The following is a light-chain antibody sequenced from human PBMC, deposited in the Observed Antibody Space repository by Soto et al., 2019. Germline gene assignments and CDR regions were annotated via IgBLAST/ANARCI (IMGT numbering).Light chain of an antibody. CDR1: QSISSY. CDR2: AAS. J-gene: IGKJ5*01. Sequence: DIQMTQSPSSLSASVGDRVTITCRASQSISSYLNWYQQKPGKAPKLLIHAASSLQSGVPSRFSGRGSGTDFTLTINSLQPEDFATYYCQQTYTTLTLGQGTRLEIK. V-gene: IGKV1-39*01. CDR3: QQTYTTLT.